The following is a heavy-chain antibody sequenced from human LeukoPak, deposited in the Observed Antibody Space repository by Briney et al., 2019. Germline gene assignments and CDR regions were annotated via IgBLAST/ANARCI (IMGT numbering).Heavy chain of an antibody. CDR3: ARVATMTNFDY. CDR1: GGSISSYY. D-gene: IGHD5-24*01. V-gene: IGHV4-4*09. J-gene: IGHJ4*02. CDR2: IYTSGST. Sequence: PSETLSLTCTVSGGSISSYYWSWIRQPPGKGLEWIGYIYTSGSTNYNPSLKSRVTISVDTSKNQFSLKLSSVTAADTAVYYCARVATMTNFDYWGQGTLVTVSS.